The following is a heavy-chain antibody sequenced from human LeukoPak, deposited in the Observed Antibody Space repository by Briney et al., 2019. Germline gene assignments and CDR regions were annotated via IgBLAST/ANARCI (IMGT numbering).Heavy chain of an antibody. CDR2: IYYSGST. V-gene: IGHV4-39*01. CDR1: GGSISSSSYY. D-gene: IGHD3-3*01. J-gene: IGHJ4*02. Sequence: SETLSLTCTVSGGSISSSSYYWGWLRQPPGKGLEWIGSIYYSGSTYYNPSLKSRVTISVDTSKNQFSLKLSSVTAADTAVYYCARHRIFGVVTIPDYFDYWGQGTLVTVSS. CDR3: ARHRIFGVVTIPDYFDY.